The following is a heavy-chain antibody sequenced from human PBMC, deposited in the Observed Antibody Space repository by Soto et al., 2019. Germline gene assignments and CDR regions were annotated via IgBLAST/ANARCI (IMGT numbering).Heavy chain of an antibody. CDR2: IYHSGTT. CDR3: ARHIAVPTTRGFDY. CDR1: GGSISSTNW. V-gene: IGHV4-4*02. J-gene: IGHJ4*02. D-gene: IGHD2-15*01. Sequence: QVQLQESGPGLVKPSGTLSLTCAVSGGSISSTNWWSWVRQPPGEGLEWIGEIYHSGTTNYNPSLESRVTISMDTSKNQLSLRLGSVTAPDTAVYFCARHIAVPTTRGFDYWGQGTLVTVSS.